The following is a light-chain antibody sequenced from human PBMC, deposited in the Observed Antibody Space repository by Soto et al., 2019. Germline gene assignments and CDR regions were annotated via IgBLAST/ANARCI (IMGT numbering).Light chain of an antibody. V-gene: IGKV3-20*01. Sequence: IVLTHSPGTLSLSPGERATLSCRASQSVTNNYLAWYQQKPSQAPRLLIFGASSRAAGIPDRFSGSGSGTDFTLAIGRLEPEDFAVYYCQQYGSSGKFGQGTKVDIK. CDR2: GAS. CDR1: QSVTNNY. J-gene: IGKJ1*01. CDR3: QQYGSSGK.